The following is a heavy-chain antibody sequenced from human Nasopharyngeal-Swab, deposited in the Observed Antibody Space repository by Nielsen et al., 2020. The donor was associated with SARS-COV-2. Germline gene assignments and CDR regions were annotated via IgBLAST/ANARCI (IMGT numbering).Heavy chain of an antibody. CDR3: ARDSTPPFGMGYYYYGMDV. D-gene: IGHD2-2*01. Sequence: WIRQPPGKGLEWVAVISCDGSNKYYADSVKGRFTISRDNSKNTLYLQMNSLRDEDTAVYYGARDSTPPFGMGYYYYGMDVWGQGTTVTVSS. CDR2: ISCDGSNK. J-gene: IGHJ6*02. V-gene: IGHV3-30-3*01.